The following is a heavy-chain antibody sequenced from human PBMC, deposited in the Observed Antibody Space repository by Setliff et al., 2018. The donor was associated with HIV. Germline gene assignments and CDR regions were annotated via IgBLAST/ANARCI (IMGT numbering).Heavy chain of an antibody. J-gene: IGHJ4*02. CDR1: GYTFTGYF. Sequence: RASVKVSCKASGYTFTGYFVHWVRQAPGQGLEWMGRINPNTDDTKYAEKFQGRVTMTRETSISTAYMELSRLRSDDTAVYYRARLRYTTMGGLDYWGQGSLVTVSS. CDR3: ARLRYTTMGGLDY. V-gene: IGHV1-2*06. D-gene: IGHD5-18*01. CDR2: INPNTDDT.